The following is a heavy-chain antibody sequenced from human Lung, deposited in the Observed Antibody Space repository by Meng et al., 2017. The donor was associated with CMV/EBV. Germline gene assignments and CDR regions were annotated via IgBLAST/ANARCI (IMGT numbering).Heavy chain of an antibody. J-gene: IGHJ4*02. Sequence: QVHRLQYGPEVKKPGASGRVSCKASGYTFGSYGICWVRQAPGQGLEWMGWFVNYVDTYPAPKFQGRVTMTTDTHTNTAFMELRSLTSDDTAVYYCASGTPGRSYCDYWGQGTLVTVSS. CDR1: GYTFGSYG. CDR3: ASGTPGRSYCDY. D-gene: IGHD2-15*01. V-gene: IGHV1-18*01. CDR2: FVNYVDT.